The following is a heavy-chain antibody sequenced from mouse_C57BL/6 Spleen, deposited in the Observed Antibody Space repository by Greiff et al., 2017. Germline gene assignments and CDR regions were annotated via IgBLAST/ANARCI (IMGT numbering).Heavy chain of an antibody. V-gene: IGHV5-17*01. Sequence: EVQLVESGGGLVKPGGSLKLSCAASGFTFSDYGMHWVRQAPEKGLEWVAYISSGSSTIYYADTVKGRFTISRDNAKNTLFLQMTSLRSEDTAMYYCIYDYDDAMDYWGQGTSVTVSS. CDR3: IYDYDDAMDY. CDR1: GFTFSDYG. CDR2: ISSGSSTI. D-gene: IGHD2-4*01. J-gene: IGHJ4*01.